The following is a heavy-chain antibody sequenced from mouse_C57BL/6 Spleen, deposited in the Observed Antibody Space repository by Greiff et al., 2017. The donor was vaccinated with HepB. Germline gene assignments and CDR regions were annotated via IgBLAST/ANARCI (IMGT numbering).Heavy chain of an antibody. Sequence: QVQLKQPGAELVKPGASVKLSCKASGYTFTSYWMQWVKQRPGQGLEWIGEIDPSDSYTNYNQKFKGKATLTVDTSSSTAYMQLSSLTSEDSAVYYCARHRPITTVVADYAMDYWGQGTSVTVSS. D-gene: IGHD1-1*01. CDR3: ARHRPITTVVADYAMDY. J-gene: IGHJ4*01. CDR2: IDPSDSYT. CDR1: GYTFTSYW. V-gene: IGHV1-50*01.